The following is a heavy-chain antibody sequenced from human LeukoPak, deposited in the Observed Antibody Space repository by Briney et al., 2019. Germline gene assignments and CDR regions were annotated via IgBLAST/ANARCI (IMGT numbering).Heavy chain of an antibody. V-gene: IGHV3-53*04. J-gene: IGHJ4*02. CDR1: GFTVSSNY. Sequence: PGGSLRLSCAASGFTVSSNYMSWVRQAPGKGLEWVSVIYSGGSTYYADSVKGRFTISRHNSKTTLYLQMNSLRAEDTAVYYCASSGSGWPGLIDYWGQGTLVTVSS. D-gene: IGHD6-19*01. CDR2: IYSGGST. CDR3: ASSGSGWPGLIDY.